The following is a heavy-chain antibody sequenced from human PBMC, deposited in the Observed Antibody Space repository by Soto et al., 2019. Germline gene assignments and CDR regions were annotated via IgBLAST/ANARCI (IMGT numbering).Heavy chain of an antibody. J-gene: IGHJ4*02. Sequence: QVQLVESGGGVVQPGRSRRLSCAASGFTFSSYGMHWVRQAPGKGLEWVAVISYDGSNKYYADSVKGRFTISRDNSKNTLYLQMNSLRAEDTAVYYCAKNGIAALPDYWGQGTLVTVSS. D-gene: IGHD6-13*01. CDR3: AKNGIAALPDY. CDR1: GFTFSSYG. CDR2: ISYDGSNK. V-gene: IGHV3-30*18.